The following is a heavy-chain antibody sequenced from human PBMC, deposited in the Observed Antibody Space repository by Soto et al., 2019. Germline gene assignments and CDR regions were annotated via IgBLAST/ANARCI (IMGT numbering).Heavy chain of an antibody. CDR2: IYPGDSDT. CDR3: ARNRLRQYYYGMDV. V-gene: IGHV5-51*01. Sequence: ESLKISCQGSGYSFANYWIAWVRQMPGKGLEWVGVIYPGDSDTRYSPSFRGQVTISADKSISHVYLQWSSLKASDTAMYYCARNRLRQYYYGMDVWGQGTTVTAS. J-gene: IGHJ6*02. D-gene: IGHD3-10*01. CDR1: GYSFANYW.